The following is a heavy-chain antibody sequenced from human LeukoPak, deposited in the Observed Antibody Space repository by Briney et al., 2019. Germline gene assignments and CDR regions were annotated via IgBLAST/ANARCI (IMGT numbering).Heavy chain of an antibody. CDR3: ASFDFWSGYYRDY. Sequence: PSETLSVTCTVSDGSISSNSYYWGLIRQPPGKGLEWIGSIYYSGSTYYNPSLKSRVTISVDTSKNQFSLNLSSVTAADTAVYYCASFDFWSGYYRDYWGQGTLVTVSS. J-gene: IGHJ4*02. CDR2: IYYSGST. D-gene: IGHD3-3*01. CDR1: DGSISSNSYY. V-gene: IGHV4-39*07.